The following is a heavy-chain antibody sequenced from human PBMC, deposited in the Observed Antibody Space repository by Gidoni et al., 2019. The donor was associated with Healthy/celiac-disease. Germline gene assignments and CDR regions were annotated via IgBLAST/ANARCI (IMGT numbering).Heavy chain of an antibody. CDR1: GFTFSRSA. CDR2: ISGSGGGT. CDR3: AKTEGYYDFWSGYSPELDY. Sequence: EVQLLESGGGLVQPGGSLRLSCAASGFTFSRSAMSWVRQAPGKWLGWVSAISGSGGGTYYADPVKGRFTISRDNSKNTLYLQMNSLRAEDTAVYYCAKTEGYYDFWSGYSPELDYWGQGTLVTVSS. J-gene: IGHJ4*02. V-gene: IGHV3-23*01. D-gene: IGHD3-3*01.